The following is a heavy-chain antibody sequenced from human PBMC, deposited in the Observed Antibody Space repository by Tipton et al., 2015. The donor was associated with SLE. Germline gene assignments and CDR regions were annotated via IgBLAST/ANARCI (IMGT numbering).Heavy chain of an antibody. CDR2: IKHTGAT. D-gene: IGHD1-1*01. Sequence: SLRLSCIVSGFSFPNAWMRWVRQSSGKGLECVGRIKHTGATDYGAPAKGRFTISRDNLKKTVYLQMNSLQTEDTAVYYCATDSERWSHWGQGTLVTVFS. V-gene: IGHV3-15*01. J-gene: IGHJ1*01. CDR1: GFSFPNAW. CDR3: ATDSERWSH.